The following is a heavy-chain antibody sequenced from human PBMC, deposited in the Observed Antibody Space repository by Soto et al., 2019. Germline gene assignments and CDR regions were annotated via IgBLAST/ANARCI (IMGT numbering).Heavy chain of an antibody. Sequence: EVQLVESGGGLVQPGGSLRLSCAASGFTFSSYSMNWVRQAPGKGLEWVSSISSSSSYIYYADSVKGRFTISRDNAKNSLYLQMNSLRAEDTAVYYCARVVVVPAAGIDYWGQGTRVTVSS. V-gene: IGHV3-21*01. J-gene: IGHJ4*02. D-gene: IGHD2-2*01. CDR1: GFTFSSYS. CDR2: ISSSSSYI. CDR3: ARVVVVPAAGIDY.